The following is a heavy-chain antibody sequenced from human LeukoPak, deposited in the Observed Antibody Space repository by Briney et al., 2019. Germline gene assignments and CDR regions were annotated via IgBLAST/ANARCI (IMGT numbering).Heavy chain of an antibody. J-gene: IGHJ4*02. CDR2: IYSDVSST. CDR1: GFTFSTSW. V-gene: IGHV3-74*01. Sequence: VGSLPLSCAASGFTFSTSWMHWFRQRPGKGLVWVSRIYSDVSSTIYAYSAKGRFTISRDNAKNTLYLQMNSLRAEDTAVYYCARSGAPTLDYWGQGTSVSLSS. CDR3: ARSGAPTLDY. D-gene: IGHD2-15*01.